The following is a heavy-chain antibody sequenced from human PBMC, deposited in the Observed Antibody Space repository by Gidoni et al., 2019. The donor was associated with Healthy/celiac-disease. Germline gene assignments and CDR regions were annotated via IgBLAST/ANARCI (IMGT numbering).Heavy chain of an antibody. J-gene: IGHJ5*02. CDR2: INHSGSP. V-gene: IGHV4-34*01. D-gene: IGHD3-22*01. CDR3: ARDAYYYDSSHWFDP. CDR1: GGSFRGYY. Sequence: QVQLQQWGAGLLKPSETLSLTCAVYGGSFRGYYWSWIRQPPGKGLEWSGEINHSGSPNYNPSLKGRVTISVDTAKNQFSLKLSSLTAADTALYYCARDAYYYDSSHWFDPWGQGTLVTVSS.